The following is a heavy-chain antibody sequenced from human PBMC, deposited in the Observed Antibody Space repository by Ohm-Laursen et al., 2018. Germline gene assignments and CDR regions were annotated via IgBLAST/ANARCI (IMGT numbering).Heavy chain of an antibody. D-gene: IGHD3-3*01. CDR1: GLTLKSYS. CDR2: ISFSGSHI. J-gene: IGHJ6*02. V-gene: IGHV3-21*01. Sequence: SLRLSCAASGLTLKSYSMNWVRQAQGKGLEWVSSISFSGSHIYYADSVKGRFTISRDNAKTTLYLQMNSLRAEDTAVYYCARDAPNYKTISGVVTALGMDVWGQGTTVTVSS. CDR3: ARDAPNYKTISGVVTALGMDV.